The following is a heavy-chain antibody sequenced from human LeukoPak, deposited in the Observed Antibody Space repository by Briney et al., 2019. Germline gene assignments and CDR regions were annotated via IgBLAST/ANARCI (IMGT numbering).Heavy chain of an antibody. CDR3: ARVNCGGDCWDLNDAFDI. Sequence: GASVKVSCKASGYTFTSYYMHWVRQAPGQGLEWMGIINPSGGSTSYAQKFQGRVTMTRDMSTSTVYMELSSLRSEDTAVYYCARVNCGGDCWDLNDAFDIWGQGTMVTVSS. J-gene: IGHJ3*02. CDR1: GYTFTSYY. D-gene: IGHD2-21*02. CDR2: INPSGGST. V-gene: IGHV1-46*01.